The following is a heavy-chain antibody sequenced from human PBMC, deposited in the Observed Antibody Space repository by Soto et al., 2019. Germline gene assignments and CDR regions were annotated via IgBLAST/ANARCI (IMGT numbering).Heavy chain of an antibody. CDR1: GGTFSSYT. CDR2: IIPILGIA. Sequence: QVQLVQSGAEVKKPGSSVKVSCKASGGTFSSYTISWVRQAPGQGLEWMGRIIPILGIANYAQKFQGRVTITADNXTXXAYMELGSLSSEDTAVYYCAVGATPRPLPDSGTDVWGQGTTVTVSS. CDR3: AVGATPRPLPDSGTDV. J-gene: IGHJ6*02. V-gene: IGHV1-69*02. D-gene: IGHD1-26*01.